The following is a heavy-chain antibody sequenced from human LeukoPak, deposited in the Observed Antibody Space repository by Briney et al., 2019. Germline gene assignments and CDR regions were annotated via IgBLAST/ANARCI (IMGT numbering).Heavy chain of an antibody. V-gene: IGHV4-39*01. CDR2: IHYSGST. CDR1: GGSISSSSYY. J-gene: IGHJ4*02. CDR3: ARQGGWHYYFDY. D-gene: IGHD2-15*01. Sequence: PSETLSLTCTVSGGSISSSSYYWGWIRQPPGKGLEWIGTIHYSGSTYYNPSLESRVTISVDTSKNRFSLELTSVPAADTAVYSCARQGGWHYYFDYWGQGTLVTVSS.